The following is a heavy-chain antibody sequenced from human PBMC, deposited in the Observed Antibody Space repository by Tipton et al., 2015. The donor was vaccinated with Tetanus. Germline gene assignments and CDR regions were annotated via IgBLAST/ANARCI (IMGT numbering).Heavy chain of an antibody. D-gene: IGHD2-2*01. CDR3: ARRSYCCTSRYFDAFDL. CDR1: GDSMTKYY. Sequence: TLSLTCTVSGDSMTKYYWSWIRQPPGKGLEWISYIFHSGSTNYNPSLKSRVTISMDTSKNQIYLKLSSVTAAVTTVYFCARRSYCCTSRYFDAFDLWGPGTRVTVYS. CDR2: IFHSGST. J-gene: IGHJ3*01. V-gene: IGHV4-59*01.